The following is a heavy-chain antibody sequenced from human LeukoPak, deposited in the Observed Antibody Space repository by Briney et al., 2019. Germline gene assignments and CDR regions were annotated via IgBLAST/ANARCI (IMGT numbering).Heavy chain of an antibody. CDR1: GYTFTTHG. Sequence: ALVKVSFKASGYTFTTHGISWVRQAPGQGLEWVGWISSYNGKKNNVQKLQGRVTMTKDTSTSTAYMELRSLHFDDTAVYYCARGGDSYDSSGYYKKWFDPWGQGTLVTVSP. D-gene: IGHD3-22*01. J-gene: IGHJ5*02. V-gene: IGHV1-18*01. CDR3: ARGGDSYDSSGYYKKWFDP. CDR2: ISSYNGKK.